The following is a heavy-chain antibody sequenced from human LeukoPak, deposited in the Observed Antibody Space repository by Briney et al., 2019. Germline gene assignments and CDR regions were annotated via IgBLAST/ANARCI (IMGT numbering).Heavy chain of an antibody. J-gene: IGHJ3*02. D-gene: IGHD3-22*01. V-gene: IGHV1-46*01. CDR1: GYTFTSYY. CDR2: INPSGGST. Sequence: ASVKVSCKASGYTFTSYYMEWVRQAPGQGLEWMGIINPSGGSTTYAQKFQGRVTMTRDTSTSTVYMELSSLRSEDTAVYYCATNDYDSSGYYSSGAFDIWGQGTMVTVSS. CDR3: ATNDYDSSGYYSSGAFDI.